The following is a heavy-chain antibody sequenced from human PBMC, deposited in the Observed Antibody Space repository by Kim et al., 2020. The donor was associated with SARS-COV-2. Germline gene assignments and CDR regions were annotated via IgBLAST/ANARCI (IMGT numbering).Heavy chain of an antibody. CDR3: ARAGHYDSDGYLRDFDY. Sequence: SVKGRFTISRDNPKNSLFLQRNSLRADDTAVYYCARAGHYDSDGYLRDFDYWGQGTLVTVSS. J-gene: IGHJ4*02. D-gene: IGHD3-22*01. V-gene: IGHV3-11*04.